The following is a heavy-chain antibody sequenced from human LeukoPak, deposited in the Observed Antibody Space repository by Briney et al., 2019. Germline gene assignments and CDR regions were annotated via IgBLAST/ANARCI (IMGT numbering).Heavy chain of an antibody. CDR1: GFTFSSYW. CDR3: AREASSSGWFSFDP. CDR2: IKQDGSEK. J-gene: IGHJ5*02. V-gene: IGHV3-7*01. Sequence: GGSLRLSCAASGFTFSSYWMSWVRQAPGKGLEWVANIKQDGSEKYYVDSVKGRFTISRDNAKNSLYLQMNSLRAEDTAVYYCAREASSSGWFSFDPWGQGALVTVSS. D-gene: IGHD6-19*01.